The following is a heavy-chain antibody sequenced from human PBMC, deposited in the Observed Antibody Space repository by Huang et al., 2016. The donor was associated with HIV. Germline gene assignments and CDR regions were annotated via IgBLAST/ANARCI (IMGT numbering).Heavy chain of an antibody. V-gene: IGHV4-34*02. Sequence: QVQLQQWGAGLLKPSGALSLKCAVYGGSLSDHYWTWFRLSPGKRLEWIGELNHRGLSTYNPFLRSRGTMSVDMSKNQFSLNLTSLTAADTAVYYCARPRMTATSSDSTWSFFDSWGQGTLVIVSS. J-gene: IGHJ4*02. CDR1: GGSLSDHY. D-gene: IGHD2-21*02. CDR2: LNHRGLS. CDR3: ARPRMTATSSDSTWSFFDS.